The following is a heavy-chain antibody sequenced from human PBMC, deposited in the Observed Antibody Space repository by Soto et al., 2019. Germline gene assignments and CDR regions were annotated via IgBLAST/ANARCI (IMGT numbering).Heavy chain of an antibody. D-gene: IGHD3-10*01. Sequence: QVQLQQWGAGLLKPSETLSLTCAVYGGSFSGYYWSWIRQPPGQGLEWIGEINHSGSTNYNPSLKSRVTLSVDTSKNQFSLKLSSVTAADTAVDYCARGFGIKYYYYYGMDVWGQGTTVTVSS. CDR2: INHSGST. V-gene: IGHV4-34*01. J-gene: IGHJ6*02. CDR3: ARGFGIKYYYYYGMDV. CDR1: GGSFSGYY.